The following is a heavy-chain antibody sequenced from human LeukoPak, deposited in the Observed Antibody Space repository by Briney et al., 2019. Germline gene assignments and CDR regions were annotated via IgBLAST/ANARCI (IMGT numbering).Heavy chain of an antibody. CDR3: ATMNWDLYSGSYRAFFFDY. CDR2: SDPEDGET. CDR1: GYTLTELS. V-gene: IGHV1-24*01. Sequence: ASVKVSCKVSGYTLTELSMHWVRQAPGKGLEWMGDSDPEDGETIYAQKFQGRVTMTEDTSTDTAYMELSSLRSEDTAVYYCATMNWDLYSGSYRAFFFDYWGQGTLVTVSS. J-gene: IGHJ4*02. D-gene: IGHD1-26*01.